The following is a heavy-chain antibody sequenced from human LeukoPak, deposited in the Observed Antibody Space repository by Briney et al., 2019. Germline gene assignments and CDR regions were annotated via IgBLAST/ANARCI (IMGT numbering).Heavy chain of an antibody. CDR1: GFTFDDYA. Sequence: GGSLRLSCAASGFTFDDYAMHWVRQAPGKGLEWVSGISWNSGSIGYADSVKGRFTISRDNAKNTLYLQMNSLRAEDTAVYYCARDLERYYDSSGYHYWGQGTLVTVSS. D-gene: IGHD3-22*01. V-gene: IGHV3-9*01. CDR3: ARDLERYYDSSGYHY. J-gene: IGHJ4*02. CDR2: ISWNSGSI.